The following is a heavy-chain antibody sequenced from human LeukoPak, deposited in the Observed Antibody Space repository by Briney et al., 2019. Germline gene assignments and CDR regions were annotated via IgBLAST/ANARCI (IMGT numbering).Heavy chain of an antibody. V-gene: IGHV4-4*07. Sequence: SETLSLTCTVSGGSISSYYWSWIRQPAGKGLVWIGRIYTSGSTNYNPSLKSRVTMSVDTSKNQFSLKLSSVTAADTAVYYCARDRQYSSSWYGDWFDPWGQGTLVTVSS. CDR3: ARDRQYSSSWYGDWFDP. D-gene: IGHD6-13*01. J-gene: IGHJ5*02. CDR2: IYTSGST. CDR1: GGSISSYY.